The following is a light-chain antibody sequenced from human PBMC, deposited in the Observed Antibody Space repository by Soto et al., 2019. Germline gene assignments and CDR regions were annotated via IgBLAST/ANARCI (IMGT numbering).Light chain of an antibody. CDR2: DAS. CDR1: QSIITNY. J-gene: IGKJ4*01. Sequence: EIVLTQSPGTLSLSPGERATLSCRASQSIITNYLAWYRQKPGQAPRLLIYDASNRATGIPARFSGSGSGTDFTLTISSLEPEDFAVYYCQQRSNWPLTFGGGTKVDI. CDR3: QQRSNWPLT. V-gene: IGKV3-11*01.